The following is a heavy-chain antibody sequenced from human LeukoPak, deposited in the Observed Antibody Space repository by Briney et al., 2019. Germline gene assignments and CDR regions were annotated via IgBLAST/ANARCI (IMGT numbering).Heavy chain of an antibody. CDR1: GGSISSYY. D-gene: IGHD2-15*01. CDR3: ARGMGGPDY. CDR2: ISYSGST. J-gene: IGHJ4*02. Sequence: SETLSLTSTLPGGSISSYYWSWIRQPPGKGLEWIGYISYSGSTNYNPSLKSRVTMSVDTSKNQFSLKLSSVTAADTAVYYCARGMGGPDYWGQGTLVTVSS. V-gene: IGHV4-59*01.